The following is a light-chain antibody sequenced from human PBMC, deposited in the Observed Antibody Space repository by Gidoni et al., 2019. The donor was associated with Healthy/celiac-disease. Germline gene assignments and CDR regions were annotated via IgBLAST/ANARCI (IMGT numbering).Light chain of an antibody. CDR1: SSDVGGYNY. CDR2: EVS. Sequence: QSALTQPASVSGSPGQSLPISCTGTSSDVGGYNYVSWYQQHPGKAPKLMIDEVSNRPSGVSNRFSGSKSGNTASLTISGLQAEDEADYYCSSYTSSSTPHVVFGGGTNLTVL. J-gene: IGLJ2*01. V-gene: IGLV2-14*01. CDR3: SSYTSSSTPHVV.